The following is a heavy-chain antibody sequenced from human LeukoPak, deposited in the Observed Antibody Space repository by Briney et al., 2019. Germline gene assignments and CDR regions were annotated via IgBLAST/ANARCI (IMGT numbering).Heavy chain of an antibody. D-gene: IGHD3-22*01. CDR3: ARAPDGYEAFDI. CDR1: GFTFSSYA. CDR2: IGAGGTFT. Sequence: GGSLRLSCTASGFTFSSYAMNWVRQAPGKGLEWVSGIGAGGTFTYYADSVKGRFTIFRDNSRNTLYLQMNSLRAEDTAVYYCARAPDGYEAFDIWGQGTMVTVSS. J-gene: IGHJ3*02. V-gene: IGHV3-23*01.